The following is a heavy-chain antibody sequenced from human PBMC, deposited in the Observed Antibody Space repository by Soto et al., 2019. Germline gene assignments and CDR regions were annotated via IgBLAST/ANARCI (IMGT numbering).Heavy chain of an antibody. D-gene: IGHD3-3*01. V-gene: IGHV3-30*18. CDR2: ISYDGSNK. CDR1: GFTFSSYG. J-gene: IGHJ6*02. CDR3: AKERLTYYDFWSGPYYYYYGMDV. Sequence: VGSLRLSCAASGFTFSSYGMHWVRQAPGKGLEWVAVISYDGSNKYYADSVKGRFTISRDNSKNTLYLQMNSLRAEDTAVYYCAKERLTYYDFWSGPYYYYYGMDVWGQGTTVTVSS.